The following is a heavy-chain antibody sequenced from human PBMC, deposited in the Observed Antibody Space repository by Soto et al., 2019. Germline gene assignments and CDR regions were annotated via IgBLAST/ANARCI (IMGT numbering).Heavy chain of an antibody. D-gene: IGHD2-15*01. CDR2: ISAYNGNT. CDR1: GYTFTNCG. V-gene: IGHV1-18*01. CDR3: ARGCTPIDY. J-gene: IGHJ4*02. Sequence: QVQLVQSGAEVKKPGASVKVSCKASGYTFTNCGISWVRQAPGQGLEWMGWISAYNGNTNYAQNCQGRVTMTTDTSTSTAYKEVRGLRLDDTAVYYCARGCTPIDYWGQGTLVTVSS.